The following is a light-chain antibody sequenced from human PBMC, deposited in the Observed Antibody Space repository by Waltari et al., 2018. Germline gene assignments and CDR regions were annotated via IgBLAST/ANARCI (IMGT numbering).Light chain of an antibody. Sequence: EIVMTQSPATLSVSPGERATLSCRASQSLGSNLAWYQQKPGQPPRLLVYGASTRATGTPARFSGSGSGTQFTLIISGLQSGDSAVYYCQQYNMRPQTFGQGTRVEI. CDR3: QQYNMRPQT. J-gene: IGKJ1*01. CDR2: GAS. CDR1: QSLGSN. V-gene: IGKV3-15*01.